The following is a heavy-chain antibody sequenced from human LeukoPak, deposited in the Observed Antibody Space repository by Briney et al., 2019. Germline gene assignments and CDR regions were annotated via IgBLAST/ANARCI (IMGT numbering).Heavy chain of an antibody. CDR3: ARDRIYCTSTSCFFKWFDP. Sequence: SETLSLTCTVSRYSISSGYYWGWIRQPPGKGLEWIGSIYHSGSTYYNPPLKSRVTISINTSRNQFSLKLSSVTAADTAIYYCARDRIYCTSTSCFFKWFDPWGQGTLVTVSS. D-gene: IGHD2-2*01. CDR2: IYHSGST. J-gene: IGHJ5*02. CDR1: RYSISSGYY. V-gene: IGHV4-38-2*02.